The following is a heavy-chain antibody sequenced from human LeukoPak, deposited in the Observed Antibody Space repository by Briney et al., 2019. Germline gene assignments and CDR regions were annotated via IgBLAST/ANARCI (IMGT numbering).Heavy chain of an antibody. CDR3: ARAPRGAVAEYYFDY. CDR1: GFTFSSYA. D-gene: IGHD6-19*01. CDR2: ISSNGGST. J-gene: IGHJ4*02. Sequence: PGGSLRLSCAASGFTFSSYAMHWVRQAPGKGLEYVSAISSNGGSTYYANSVKGRFTISRDNSKNTLYLQMDSLRAEDMAVYYCARAPRGAVAEYYFDYWGQGTLVTVSS. V-gene: IGHV3-64*01.